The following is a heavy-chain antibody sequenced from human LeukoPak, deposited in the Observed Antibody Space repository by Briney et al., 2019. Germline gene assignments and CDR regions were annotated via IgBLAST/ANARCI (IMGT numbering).Heavy chain of an antibody. CDR3: ARSRKRGDYGSSCDY. CDR2: IIPIFGTA. D-gene: IGHD3-10*01. CDR1: GGTFSSYA. V-gene: IGHV1-69*06. J-gene: IGHJ4*02. Sequence: SVKVSCKASGGTFSSYAISWVRQAPGQGLGWLGGIIPIFGTANYAQKFQGRVTITADKSTSTAYMELSSLRSGDTAVYYCARSRKRGDYGSSCDYWGQGTLVTVSS.